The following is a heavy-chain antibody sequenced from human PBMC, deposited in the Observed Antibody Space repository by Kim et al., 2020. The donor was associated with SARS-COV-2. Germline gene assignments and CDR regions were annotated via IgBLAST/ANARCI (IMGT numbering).Heavy chain of an antibody. D-gene: IGHD2-15*01. CDR1: GGSLNSGDYY. Sequence: SETLSLTCTVSGGSLNSGDYYWNWIRHHPGKGLVWIGYISDSAGSYYNPSLKSRVTISADTSKNQLTLSVTSVTAADMAVYYCARGGSLTFDFWCQGTLVSVSS. CDR3: ARGGSLTFDF. CDR2: ISDSAGS. V-gene: IGHV4-31*03. J-gene: IGHJ4*02.